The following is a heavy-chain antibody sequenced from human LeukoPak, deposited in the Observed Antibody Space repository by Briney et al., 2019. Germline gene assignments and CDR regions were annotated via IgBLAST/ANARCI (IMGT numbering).Heavy chain of an antibody. Sequence: PGGALRLSCAASGFTFRSYGVHWVRQAPGRGLGWVAVISCDGSNIYDADYVKSRFTICRDNSKNTLYMQMNSLRAEDTAVYYCAKDAGLLCFGGYFDYWGQGTLVTVSS. CDR1: GFTFRSYG. J-gene: IGHJ4*02. CDR2: ISCDGSNI. V-gene: IGHV3-30*18. CDR3: AKDAGLLCFGGYFDY. D-gene: IGHD3-10*01.